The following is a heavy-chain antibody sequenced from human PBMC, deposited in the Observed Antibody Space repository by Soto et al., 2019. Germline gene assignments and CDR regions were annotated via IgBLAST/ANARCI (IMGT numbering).Heavy chain of an antibody. CDR1: GGSFSGYY. V-gene: IGHV4-59*01. CDR2: ISHTGYT. J-gene: IGHJ4*02. Sequence: SETLSLTCAVYGGSFSGYYWSWIRQPPGKGLEWIGYISHTGYTSYNPSLESRLTISMDKSKNQLSLNLNSVTTADTAVYYCARGQLLFAYWGQGTPVTVSS. CDR3: ARGQLLFAY. D-gene: IGHD3-10*02.